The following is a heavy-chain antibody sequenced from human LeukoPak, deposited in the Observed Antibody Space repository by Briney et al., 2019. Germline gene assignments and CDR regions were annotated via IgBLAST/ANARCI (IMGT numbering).Heavy chain of an antibody. D-gene: IGHD3-22*01. CDR2: ITGSGFST. V-gene: IGHV3-23*01. Sequence: PGGSLRLSXAASGFTFSNYAMTWVRQAPGKGLEWVSTITGSGFSTYYADSVKGRFTISRDNSKNTLYLQMNSLTAEDTAVYYCAKDHHSSGYYYQNWFDPWGQGTLVTVSS. CDR3: AKDHHSSGYYYQNWFDP. CDR1: GFTFSNYA. J-gene: IGHJ5*02.